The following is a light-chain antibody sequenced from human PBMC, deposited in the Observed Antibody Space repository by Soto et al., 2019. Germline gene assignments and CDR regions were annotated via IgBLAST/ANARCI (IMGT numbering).Light chain of an antibody. J-gene: IGKJ5*01. Sequence: TLSPTNLSFFLMGRSKFSFRGSQSVSRYLDCYQQKPGQAPRLLIYDASTRATSIPAKFSGSGSETDFTLTITSLEPEDFAVYYCQQRNNWPPITFGQGTRLEIK. CDR1: QSVSRY. CDR3: QQRNNWPPIT. CDR2: DAS. V-gene: IGKV3-11*01.